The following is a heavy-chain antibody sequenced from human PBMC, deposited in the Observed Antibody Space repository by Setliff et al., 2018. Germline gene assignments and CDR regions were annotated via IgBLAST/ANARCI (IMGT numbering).Heavy chain of an antibody. CDR1: GGSFSGYY. V-gene: IGHV4-34*01. CDR3: ARDLGHGGDSDY. CDR2: INHSGST. J-gene: IGHJ4*02. Sequence: SETLSLTCAVYGGSFSGYYWSWICQPPGKGLEWIGEINHSGSTNYNPSLKSRVTISVDTSKNQFSLKLSSVTATDTAVYYCARDLGHGGDSDYWGQGVLVTVSS. D-gene: IGHD2-21*02.